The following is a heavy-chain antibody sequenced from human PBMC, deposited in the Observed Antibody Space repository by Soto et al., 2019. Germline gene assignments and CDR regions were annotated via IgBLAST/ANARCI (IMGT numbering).Heavy chain of an antibody. CDR3: ARRVVVTANCFDP. CDR2: IYYSGST. CDR1: GGSISSSSYY. J-gene: IGHJ5*02. V-gene: IGHV4-39*01. Sequence: SETLSLTCTVSGGSISSSSYYWGWIRPPPGKGLEWIGSIYYSGSTYYNPSLKSRVTISVDTSKNQFSMKLSSVTAADTAVYYCARRVVVTANCFDPWGQGTLVTVSS. D-gene: IGHD2-21*02.